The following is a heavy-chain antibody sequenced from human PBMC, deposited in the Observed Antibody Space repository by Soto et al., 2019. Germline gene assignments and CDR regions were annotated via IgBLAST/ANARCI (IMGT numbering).Heavy chain of an antibody. D-gene: IGHD3-10*01. J-gene: IGHJ4*02. CDR2: ISGSGGST. Sequence: EVQLLESGGGLVQPGGSLRLSCAASGFTFSSYAMSWVRQAPGKGLEWVSAISGSGGSTYYADSVKGGFTISRDNSKNPMYLQVNSGRAEDTAVYYCAKDQSGYYGSGSYYNIWGQGTLVTFSS. V-gene: IGHV3-23*01. CDR3: AKDQSGYYGSGSYYNI. CDR1: GFTFSSYA.